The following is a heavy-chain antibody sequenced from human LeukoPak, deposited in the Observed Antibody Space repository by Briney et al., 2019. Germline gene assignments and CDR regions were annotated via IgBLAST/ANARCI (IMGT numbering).Heavy chain of an antibody. V-gene: IGHV1-18*04. CDR1: GYTFTSYY. CDR3: ARKGDIYYYYGMDV. CDR2: ISAYNGNT. Sequence: ASVKVSCKASGYTFTSYYMHWVRQAPGQGLEWMGWISAYNGNTNYAQKLQGRVTMTTDTSTSTAYMELRSLRSDDTAVYYCARKGDIYYYYGMDVWGQGTTVTVSS. J-gene: IGHJ6*02. D-gene: IGHD3-10*01.